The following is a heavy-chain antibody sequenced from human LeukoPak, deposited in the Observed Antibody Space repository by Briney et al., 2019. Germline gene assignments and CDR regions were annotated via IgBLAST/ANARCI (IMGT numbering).Heavy chain of an antibody. V-gene: IGHV3-33*01. CDR1: GFTFSSYG. D-gene: IGHD3-3*01. Sequence: GGSLRLSCAASGFTFSSYGMHWVRQAPGKGLEWVAVVWYDGSSKYYADSVKGRFTISRDNSKNTLYLQMNSLRAEDTAVYYCARDEREYYDFWSGFISNWFDPWGQGTLVTVSS. CDR3: ARDEREYYDFWSGFISNWFDP. J-gene: IGHJ5*02. CDR2: VWYDGSSK.